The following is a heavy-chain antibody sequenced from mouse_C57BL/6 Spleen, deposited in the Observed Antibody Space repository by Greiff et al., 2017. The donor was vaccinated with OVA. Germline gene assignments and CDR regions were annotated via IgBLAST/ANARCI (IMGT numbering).Heavy chain of an antibody. CDR1: GYAFSSYW. CDR2: IYPGDGDT. J-gene: IGHJ2*01. CDR3: ARSRYYYGSSFYFDY. V-gene: IGHV1-80*01. D-gene: IGHD1-1*01. Sequence: QVQLKESGAELVKPGASVKISCKASGYAFSSYWMNWVKQRPGKGLEWIGQIYPGDGDTNYNGKFKGKATLTADKSSSTAYMQLSSLTSEDSAVYFCARSRYYYGSSFYFDYWGQGTTLTVSS.